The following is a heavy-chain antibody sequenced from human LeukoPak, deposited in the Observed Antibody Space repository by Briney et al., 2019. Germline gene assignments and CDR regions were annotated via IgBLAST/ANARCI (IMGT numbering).Heavy chain of an antibody. V-gene: IGHV1-69*13. D-gene: IGHD6-6*01. J-gene: IGHJ6*02. CDR2: IIPIVGTA. Sequence: ASVKVSCKTSGGTFSSYEINWVRQAPGQGLEWMGGIIPIVGTANYAEKFQGRVTMTADESTSKAYMELSSLRSEDTAVYYCARVSIAARLNYYYGMDVWGQGTTVTVSS. CDR3: ARVSIAARLNYYYGMDV. CDR1: GGTFSSYE.